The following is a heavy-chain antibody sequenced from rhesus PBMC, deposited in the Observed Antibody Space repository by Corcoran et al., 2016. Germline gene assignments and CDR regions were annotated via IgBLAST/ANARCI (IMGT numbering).Heavy chain of an antibody. V-gene: IGHV3-54*02. Sequence: EVQLVEAGGGVVQPGGSLRLSCAVSGFTFNTYGFHWVRQAPGEGLDWVAVLSSDRIKKYSADSVKDRFTISSDNSKNVLYLQMNNLKLDDTAVYYFTTFHYWGRGVLVTVSS. J-gene: IGHJ4*01. D-gene: IGHD1-44*01. CDR1: GFTFNTYG. CDR3: TTFHY. CDR2: LSSDRIKK.